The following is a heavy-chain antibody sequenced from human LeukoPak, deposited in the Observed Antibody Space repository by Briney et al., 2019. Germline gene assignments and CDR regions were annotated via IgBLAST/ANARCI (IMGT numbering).Heavy chain of an antibody. CDR1: GFTFSSYA. CDR2: ISGSGGST. V-gene: IGHV3-23*01. D-gene: IGHD6-6*01. CDR3: AKDLYSSSSRYYYMDV. Sequence: GGSLRLSCAASGFTFSSYAMSWVRQAPGKGLEWVSAISGSGGSTYYADSVKGRFTISRDNSKNTLYMQTNSLRAEDTAVYYCAKDLYSSSSRYYYMDVWGKGTTVTVSS. J-gene: IGHJ6*03.